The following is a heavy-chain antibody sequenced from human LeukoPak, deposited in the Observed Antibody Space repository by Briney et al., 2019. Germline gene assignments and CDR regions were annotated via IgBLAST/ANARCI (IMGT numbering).Heavy chain of an antibody. V-gene: IGHV3-21*01. D-gene: IGHD7-27*01. J-gene: IGHJ4*02. Sequence: GGSLRLSCAASGFTFSSYSMNWVRQAPGKGLEWVSSISSSSSYIHYADSVKGRFTISRDNAKNSLYLQMNSLRAEDTAVYYCARDLFTGDRGYYFDYWGQGTLVTVSS. CDR3: ARDLFTGDRGYYFDY. CDR1: GFTFSSYS. CDR2: ISSSSSYI.